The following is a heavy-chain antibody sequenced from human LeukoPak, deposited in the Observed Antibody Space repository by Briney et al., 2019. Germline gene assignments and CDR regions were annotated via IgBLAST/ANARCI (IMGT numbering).Heavy chain of an antibody. D-gene: IGHD3-10*01. Sequence: GRSLRLSCAASGFTFSSYVMHWVRQAPGKGLEWLAVISYDGSNKYYGDSVKGRFTISRDNSKNTLYLQMNSLRAEDTAVYYCAKSYGSGSFYPNWFDPWGQGTLVTVSS. CDR1: GFTFSSYV. CDR2: ISYDGSNK. V-gene: IGHV3-30*18. CDR3: AKSYGSGSFYPNWFDP. J-gene: IGHJ5*02.